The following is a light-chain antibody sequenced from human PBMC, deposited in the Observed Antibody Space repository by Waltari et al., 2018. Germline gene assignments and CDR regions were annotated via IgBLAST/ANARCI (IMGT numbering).Light chain of an antibody. CDR3: QKYGTLPAT. CDR1: QSVGRT. Sequence: EIVLTQSPGSLSLSPGARATLSCRASQSVGRTLAWYQQKPGQAPRLLIYDASSRATGIPDRFSGSGSETDFSLTISRLEPEDFAVYYCQKYGTLPATFGQGTKVEIK. CDR2: DAS. V-gene: IGKV3-20*01. J-gene: IGKJ1*01.